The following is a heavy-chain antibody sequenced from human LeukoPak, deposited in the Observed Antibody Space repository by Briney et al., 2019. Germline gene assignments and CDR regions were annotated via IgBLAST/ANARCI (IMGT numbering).Heavy chain of an antibody. J-gene: IGHJ5*02. Sequence: GGSLKLSCAASGFTFSGSAIHWVRQSSGKGLEWVGQIDKKDKGYATATAYAASVKGRFTISRDDSINTAYLQMKSLKTEDTALYYCTRDSGAYNWFDPWGQGTLVTVSS. CDR2: IDKKDKGYATAT. V-gene: IGHV3-73*01. D-gene: IGHD1-26*01. CDR3: TRDSGAYNWFDP. CDR1: GFTFSGSA.